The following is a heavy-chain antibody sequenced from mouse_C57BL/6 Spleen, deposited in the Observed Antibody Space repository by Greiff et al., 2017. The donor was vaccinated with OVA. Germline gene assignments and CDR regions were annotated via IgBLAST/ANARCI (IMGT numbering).Heavy chain of an antibody. Sequence: EVQLVESGGGLVKPGGSLKLSCAASGFTFSDYGMHWVRQAPEKGLEWVAYISSGSSTIYYADTVTGRFPISRDNAKNTLFLQMTSLRSEDTAMYYCARGITTVVFDYWGQGTTLTVAS. CDR1: GFTFSDYG. J-gene: IGHJ2*01. D-gene: IGHD1-1*01. V-gene: IGHV5-17*01. CDR2: ISSGSSTI. CDR3: ARGITTVVFDY.